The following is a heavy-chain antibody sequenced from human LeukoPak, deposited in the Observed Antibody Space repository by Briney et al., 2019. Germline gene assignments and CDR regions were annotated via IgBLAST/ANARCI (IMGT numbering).Heavy chain of an antibody. J-gene: IGHJ4*02. V-gene: IGHV3-74*01. D-gene: IGHD3-22*01. Sequence: QPGGSLRLSCAASGFTFSSYWMHWVRQAPGKGLVWVSRISGDGSSTNYADSAKGRFTISRDNAKSSLYLQMNSLRAEDTAVYYCARDGIRQWLQLDFDYWGQGTLVTVSS. CDR1: GFTFSSYW. CDR3: ARDGIRQWLQLDFDY. CDR2: ISGDGSST.